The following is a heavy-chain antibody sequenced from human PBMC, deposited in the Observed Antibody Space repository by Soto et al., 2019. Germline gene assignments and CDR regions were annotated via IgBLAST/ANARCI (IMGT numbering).Heavy chain of an antibody. CDR3: AHHKRGRGGDY. CDR2: IYSDDDK. J-gene: IGHJ4*02. Sequence: QITLKESGPTLVKPTQTLTLTCTFSGFSLGTSEVSVGWIRQPPGKALEWLALIYSDDDKRYSPSLKSRLTITQETSKNQVVLTMTNMDPVDPATYYCAHHKRGRGGDYWGQGTLVTGSS. D-gene: IGHD3-16*01. CDR1: GFSLGTSEVS. V-gene: IGHV2-5*02.